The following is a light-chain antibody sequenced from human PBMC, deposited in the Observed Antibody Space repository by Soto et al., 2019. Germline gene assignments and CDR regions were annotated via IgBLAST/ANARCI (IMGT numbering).Light chain of an antibody. Sequence: DIQMTQSPSSLSASVGDRVTITCRASQSISSYLNWYQQKPGKAPKLLIYAASSLQSGVPSRFSGSGSGTDFTLTISRLQPEDFATYYCQQRYSTPQITFGPGTKVDIK. CDR1: QSISSY. CDR3: QQRYSTPQIT. CDR2: AAS. J-gene: IGKJ3*01. V-gene: IGKV1-39*01.